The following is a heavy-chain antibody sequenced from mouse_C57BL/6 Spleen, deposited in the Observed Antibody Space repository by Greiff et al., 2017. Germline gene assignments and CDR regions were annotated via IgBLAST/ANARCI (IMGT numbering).Heavy chain of an antibody. J-gene: IGHJ4*01. CDR3: ARCGPYAVSYAMDD. CDR2: INPNNGGT. CDR1: GYTFTDYY. V-gene: IGHV1-26*01. Sequence: EVQLQQSGPELVKPGASVKISCKASGYTFTDYYMNWVKQSHGKSLEWIGDINPNNGGTSYNQKFKGKATLPVDKSSRTAYMELRSLTSDDSAVYDSARCGPYAVSYAMDDWGQGTSVTVSS. D-gene: IGHD6-2*01.